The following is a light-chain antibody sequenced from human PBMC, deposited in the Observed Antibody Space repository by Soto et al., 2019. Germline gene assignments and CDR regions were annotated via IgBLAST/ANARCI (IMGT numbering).Light chain of an antibody. CDR1: SGSIASNY. J-gene: IGLJ3*02. CDR3: QSYDSSNWV. Sequence: NFMLTQPHSVSESPGKTVTISCTGSSGSIASNYVQWYQQRPGSAPTTVIYEDNQRPSGVPDRFSCSIDSSSNSASLTISGLKTEDEADYYCQSYDSSNWVFGGGTKVTVL. V-gene: IGLV6-57*02. CDR2: EDN.